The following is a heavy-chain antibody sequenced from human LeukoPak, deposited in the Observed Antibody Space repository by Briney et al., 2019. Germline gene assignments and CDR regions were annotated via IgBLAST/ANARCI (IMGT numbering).Heavy chain of an antibody. CDR2: ISSSSSYI. J-gene: IGHJ6*02. CDR3: ARGSLYSNYGMDV. V-gene: IGHV3-21*01. Sequence: GGSLRLSCAASGFTFSSYSMNWVRQAPGKGLEWVSSISSSSSYIYYADSVKGRFTISRDNAKNSLYLRMNSLRAEDTAVYYCARGSLYSNYGMDVWGQGTTVTVSS. CDR1: GFTFSSYS. D-gene: IGHD4-11*01.